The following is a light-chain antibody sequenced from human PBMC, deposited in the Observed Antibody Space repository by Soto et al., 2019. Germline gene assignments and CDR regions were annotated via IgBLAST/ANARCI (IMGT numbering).Light chain of an antibody. J-gene: IGKJ2*01. Sequence: EVLMTQSPATLSVSPGERATLSCRASPSVFSHLAWYQRKPGQPPRLVIYDASNRAPGIPARFSGSGSGTDFTLTISSLEPEDFAVYYCQQRSNWPPAFGQGTKVEI. V-gene: IGKV3-11*01. CDR2: DAS. CDR3: QQRSNWPPA. CDR1: PSVFSH.